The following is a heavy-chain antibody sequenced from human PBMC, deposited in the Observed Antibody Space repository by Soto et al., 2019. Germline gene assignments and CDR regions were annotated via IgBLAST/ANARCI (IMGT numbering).Heavy chain of an antibody. Sequence: GGSLRLSCAASGVTFISYAMSWVRQAPGKGLEWVSTISGSVGTTYYADSVKGRFTISRDNSKNTLYLQMNSLSAEDTAVYYCAKSEDLRIKVFGVRNYGMDVWGQGTTVSVSS. CDR3: AKSEDLRIKVFGVRNYGMDV. CDR1: GVTFISYA. D-gene: IGHD3-3*01. J-gene: IGHJ6*02. V-gene: IGHV3-23*01. CDR2: ISGSVGTT.